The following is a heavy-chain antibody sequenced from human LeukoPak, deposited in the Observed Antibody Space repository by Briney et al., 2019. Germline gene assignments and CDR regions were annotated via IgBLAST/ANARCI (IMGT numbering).Heavy chain of an antibody. Sequence: SETLSLTCTVSGGSISSYYWSWIRQPPGKGREWIGYIYYSGSTNYNPSLKSRVTISVDTSKNQFSLKLRSVTAADTAVYYCARVTGYVIEDYFAYWGQGTLVTVSS. CDR3: ARVTGYVIEDYFAY. J-gene: IGHJ4*02. V-gene: IGHV4-59*01. D-gene: IGHD3-22*01. CDR1: GGSISSYY. CDR2: IYYSGST.